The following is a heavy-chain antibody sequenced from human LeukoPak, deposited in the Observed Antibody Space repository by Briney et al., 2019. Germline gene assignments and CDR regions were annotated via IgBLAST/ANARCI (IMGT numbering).Heavy chain of an antibody. V-gene: IGHV4-59*08. CDR2: IYYSGST. Sequence: SETLSLTCTVSGGSISSYYWSWIRQPPGKGLEWIGYIYYSGSTNYNPSLKSRVTISVDTSKNQFSLKLSSVTAADTAVYYCASPLHSHTAMAPHPFGYWGQGTLVTVSS. CDR1: GGSISSYY. CDR3: ASPLHSHTAMAPHPFGY. J-gene: IGHJ4*02. D-gene: IGHD5-18*01.